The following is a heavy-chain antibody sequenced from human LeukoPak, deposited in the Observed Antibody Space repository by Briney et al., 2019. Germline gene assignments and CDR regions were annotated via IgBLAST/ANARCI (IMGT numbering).Heavy chain of an antibody. CDR1: GFTFSSYA. V-gene: IGHV3-30*04. J-gene: IGHJ4*02. D-gene: IGHD6-19*01. CDR2: ISYDGSNK. Sequence: PGGSLRLSCAASGFTFSSYAMHWVRQAPGKGLEWVAVISYDGSNKYYADSVKGRFTISRDNSKNTLYLQMNSLRAEDTAVYYCARPSRGCFDYWGQGTLVTVSS. CDR3: ARPSRGCFDY.